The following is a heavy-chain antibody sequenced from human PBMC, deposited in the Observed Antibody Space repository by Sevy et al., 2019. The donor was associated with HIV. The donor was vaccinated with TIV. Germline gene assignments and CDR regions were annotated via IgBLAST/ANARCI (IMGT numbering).Heavy chain of an antibody. Sequence: SETLSLTCSVSGDTISDYHWTWLRQPAGKGLEWIGHMFGSGRTHLNPSLKTRGTMSVDRSDNRCSLKLTYVTAADTAVYYCARGGEMIRRVIGSECAFFHMDVWGTGTTVTVSS. V-gene: IGHV4-4*07. D-gene: IGHD3-10*01. J-gene: IGHJ6*03. CDR2: MFGSGRT. CDR3: ARGGEMIRRVIGSECAFFHMDV. CDR1: GDTISDYH.